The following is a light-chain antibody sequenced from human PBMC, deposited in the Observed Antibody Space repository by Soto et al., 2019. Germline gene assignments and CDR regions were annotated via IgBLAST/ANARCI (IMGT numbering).Light chain of an antibody. CDR1: SSNIGNNY. Sequence: QSALTQPPSVSAAPGQKVTISCSGSSSNIGNNYVSWYQLVPGTAPKLLIYDNNKRPSGIPDRFSGSKSGTSATLDITGLQTGDEADYYCGTWDSSLSAVVFGGGTKLTVL. CDR3: GTWDSSLSAVV. CDR2: DNN. J-gene: IGLJ2*01. V-gene: IGLV1-51*01.